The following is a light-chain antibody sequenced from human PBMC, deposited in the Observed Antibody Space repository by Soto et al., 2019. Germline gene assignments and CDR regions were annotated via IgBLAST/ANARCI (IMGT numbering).Light chain of an antibody. V-gene: IGLV2-14*01. Sequence: QSALTQPASVSGSTGQSITISCTGTSSDDGGYNYVSWYQQHPGKAPKLMIYDVSNRPSGVSNRFSGSKSGNTASLTISGLQAEDEADYYCSSYTSSSVLFGGGTKLTVL. CDR2: DVS. CDR3: SSYTSSSVL. J-gene: IGLJ2*01. CDR1: SSDDGGYNY.